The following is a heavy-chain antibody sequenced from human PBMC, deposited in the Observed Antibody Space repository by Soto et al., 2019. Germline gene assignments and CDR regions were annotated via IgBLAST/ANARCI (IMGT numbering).Heavy chain of an antibody. D-gene: IGHD3-10*01. J-gene: IGHJ4*02. CDR2: INSNNGDT. V-gene: IGHV1-2*04. Sequence: QVQLVQSGAEVKKPGASVKVSCKASGYTFTAYYIHWVRQGPGQGLEWMGWINSNNGDTGYAQKFQGWVTMTRDTSISTVYLDLSSLKSDDTAVYFCTRWALYDYYIDYWGQGTLVTVSS. CDR3: TRWALYDYYIDY. CDR1: GYTFTAYY.